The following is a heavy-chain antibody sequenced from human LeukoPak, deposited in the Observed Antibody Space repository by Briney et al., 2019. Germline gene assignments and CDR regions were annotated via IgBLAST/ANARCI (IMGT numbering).Heavy chain of an antibody. D-gene: IGHD4-17*01. CDR2: ISYDGSNK. CDR1: GFTFSSYG. CDR3: AKIYGDYDGFDP. Sequence: PGGSLRLSCAASGFTFSSYGMHWVRQAPGKGLEWVAVISYDGSNKYYADSVKGRFTISRDNSKNTLYLQMNSLRAEDTAVYYCAKIYGDYDGFDPWGQGTLVTVSS. J-gene: IGHJ5*02. V-gene: IGHV3-30*18.